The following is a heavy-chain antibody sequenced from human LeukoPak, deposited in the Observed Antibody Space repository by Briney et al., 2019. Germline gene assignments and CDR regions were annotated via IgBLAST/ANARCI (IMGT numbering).Heavy chain of an antibody. V-gene: IGHV4-59*12. J-gene: IGHJ6*03. CDR2: IYYSGIT. CDR3: ARDTPYSSGWSEGLYYYMDV. Sequence: SETLSLTCTVSGGSISGYYWSWLRQPPGRGLEWIGYIYYSGITKYNPSLKSRVTMSVDTSQNQFSLKLSSVTAADTAVYYCARDTPYSSGWSEGLYYYMDVWGKGTTVTVSS. D-gene: IGHD6-19*01. CDR1: GGSISGYY.